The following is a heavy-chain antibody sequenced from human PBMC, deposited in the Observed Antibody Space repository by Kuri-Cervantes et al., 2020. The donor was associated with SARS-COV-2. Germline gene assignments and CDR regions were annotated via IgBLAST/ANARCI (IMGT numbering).Heavy chain of an antibody. CDR1: GDSVSSNSAA. V-gene: IGHV6-1*01. J-gene: IGHJ3*02. CDR2: TYYRSKWYN. CDR3: ARELVATIGTDDAFDI. D-gene: IGHD5-12*01. Sequence: SQTLSLTCAISGDSVSSNSAAWNWIRQSPSRGLEWLGRTYYRSKWYNDYAVSVKSRITINPDTSKNQFSLQLNSVTPEDTAVYYCARELVATIGTDDAFDIWGQGTMVTVSS.